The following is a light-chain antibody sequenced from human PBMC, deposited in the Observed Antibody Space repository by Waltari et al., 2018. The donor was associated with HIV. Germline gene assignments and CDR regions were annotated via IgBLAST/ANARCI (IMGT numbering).Light chain of an antibody. V-gene: IGLV1-44*01. CDR2: SNN. CDR3: AAWDDSLAWV. J-gene: IGLJ3*02. CDR1: SPTVRTQP. Sequence: QSVLSHPHSASGTPGHRVPIPCSDSSPTVRTQPVNWYQQLQGTAPKLLIYSNNQLPSGVPDRCSGSKSGTSASLAISGLQSEDEADYYCAAWDDSLAWVFGGGTKLTVL.